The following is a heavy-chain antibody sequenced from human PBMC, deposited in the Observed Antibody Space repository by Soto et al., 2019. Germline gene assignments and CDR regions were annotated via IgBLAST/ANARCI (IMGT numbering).Heavy chain of an antibody. CDR2: INAGNGNT. J-gene: IGHJ4*02. Sequence: GASVKVSCKASGYTFTSYAMHWVRQAPGQRLEWMGWINAGNGNTKYSQKFQGRVTITRDTSASAAYMELSSLRSEDTAVYYCARDSLRFWEWSDDYWGQGTLVTVSS. CDR1: GYTFTSYA. V-gene: IGHV1-3*01. D-gene: IGHD3-3*01. CDR3: ARDSLRFWEWSDDY.